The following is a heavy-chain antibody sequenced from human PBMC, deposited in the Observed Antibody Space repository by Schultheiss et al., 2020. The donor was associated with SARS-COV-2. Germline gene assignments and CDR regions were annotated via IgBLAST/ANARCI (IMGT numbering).Heavy chain of an antibody. CDR2: IYYSGST. Sequence: SETLSLTCTVSGGSISSYYWSWIRQPPGKGLEWIGYIYYSGSTNYNPSLKSRVTMSVDTSKNQFSLKLSSVTAADTAVYYCARGYYYGSGRMDVWGQGTTVTVSS. J-gene: IGHJ6*02. CDR1: GGSISSYY. D-gene: IGHD3-10*01. CDR3: ARGYYYGSGRMDV. V-gene: IGHV4-59*01.